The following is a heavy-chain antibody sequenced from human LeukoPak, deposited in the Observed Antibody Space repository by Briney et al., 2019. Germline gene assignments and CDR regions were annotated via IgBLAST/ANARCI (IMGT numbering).Heavy chain of an antibody. CDR2: IYSGGST. CDR3: ARAGGSYATEYFQH. CDR1: GFTFSNYV. J-gene: IGHJ1*01. D-gene: IGHD1-26*01. Sequence: GGSLRLSCAASGFTFSNYVMSWVRQAPGKGLEWVSVIYSGGSTCYADSVKGRFTISRDNSKNTLYLQMNSLRAEDTAVYYCARAGGSYATEYFQHWGQGTLVTVSS. V-gene: IGHV3-53*01.